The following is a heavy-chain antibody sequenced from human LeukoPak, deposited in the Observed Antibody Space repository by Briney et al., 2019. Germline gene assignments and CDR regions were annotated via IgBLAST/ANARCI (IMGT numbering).Heavy chain of an antibody. Sequence: GGSLRLSCAASGFAFSSYAMHWVRQAPGKGLEWVAVISYDGSNKYYADSVKGRFTISRDNSKNTLYLQMNSLRAEDTAVYYCARDLGGSGGNWFDPWGQGTLVTVSS. V-gene: IGHV3-30*04. D-gene: IGHD3-10*01. J-gene: IGHJ5*02. CDR1: GFAFSSYA. CDR3: ARDLGGSGGNWFDP. CDR2: ISYDGSNK.